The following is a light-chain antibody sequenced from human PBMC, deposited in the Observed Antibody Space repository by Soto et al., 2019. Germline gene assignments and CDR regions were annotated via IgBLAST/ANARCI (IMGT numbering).Light chain of an antibody. CDR1: QTVSDNY. CDR2: GIS. V-gene: IGKV3-20*01. Sequence: ENVLTQSPGTLSLSPGERATLSCRASQTVSDNYFAWYQQKAGQAPRLLIYGISTRATGIPDRFSGSGSGPDFTLTINRLEPEDFALYYCQHYHSGHRIAFGQGTRLEIK. CDR3: QHYHSGHRIA. J-gene: IGKJ5*01.